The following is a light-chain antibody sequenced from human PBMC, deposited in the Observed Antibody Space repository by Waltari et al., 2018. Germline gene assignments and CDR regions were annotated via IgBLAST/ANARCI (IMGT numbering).Light chain of an antibody. Sequence: QPVLTQPPSASATPGQTVVSSCSWGSSHIGPNPINWYQKPPGAAPKLLIYVNNQRPSGVPDRFSGSKSGTSASLVVSGLQSDDEAEYYCAAWDDSLNGLVFGGGTKLTVL. CDR2: VNN. CDR1: SSHIGPNP. J-gene: IGLJ2*01. V-gene: IGLV1-44*01. CDR3: AAWDDSLNGLV.